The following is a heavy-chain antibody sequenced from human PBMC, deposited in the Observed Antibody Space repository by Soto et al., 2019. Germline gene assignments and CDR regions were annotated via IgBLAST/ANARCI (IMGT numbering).Heavy chain of an antibody. CDR3: AKDLKTLGTGYGYYYYYGMDV. CDR1: GGSISSYY. D-gene: IGHD5-12*01. V-gene: IGHV4-59*01. Sequence: SETLSLTCTVSGGSISSYYWSWIRQPPGKGLEWIGYIYYSGSTNYNPSLKSRVTISVDTSKNQFSLKLSSVTAADTAVYYCAKDLKTLGTGYGYYYYYGMDVWAKGPRSPS. J-gene: IGHJ6*02. CDR2: IYYSGST.